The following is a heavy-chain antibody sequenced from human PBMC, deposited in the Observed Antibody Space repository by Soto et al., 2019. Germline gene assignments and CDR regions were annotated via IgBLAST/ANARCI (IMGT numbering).Heavy chain of an antibody. D-gene: IGHD3-10*01. CDR3: GREYYYGSGNYNRLDV. CDR2: VNPSSGTT. V-gene: IGHV1-46*03. CDR1: GYTFTRYG. J-gene: IGHJ6*02. Sequence: ASVKVSCKASGYTFTRYGILWVRQAPGQGLEWLGVVNPSSGTTTYAQKFHGRVAMTRDTSTSTVYMELSSLRSEDTAVYYCGREYYYGSGNYNRLDVWGQGTTVTVSS.